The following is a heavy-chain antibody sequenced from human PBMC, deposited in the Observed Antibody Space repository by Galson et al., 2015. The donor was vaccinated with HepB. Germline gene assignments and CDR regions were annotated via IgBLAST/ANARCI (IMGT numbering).Heavy chain of an antibody. V-gene: IGHV3-23*01. CDR1: GFTFSSHA. Sequence: SLRLSCAASGFTFSSHAMSWVRPAPGKGLEWVSGISGSGGSKHCADSVKGRFTISRDNSKNTLYLQMNSLKTDDTAVYYCTTDVYFSSYWSWFDPWGQGTLVTVSS. D-gene: IGHD2-2*01. CDR3: TTDVYFSSYWSWFDP. CDR2: ISGSGGSK. J-gene: IGHJ5*02.